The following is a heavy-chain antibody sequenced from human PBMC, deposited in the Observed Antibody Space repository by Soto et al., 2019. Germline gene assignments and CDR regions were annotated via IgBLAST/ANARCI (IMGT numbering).Heavy chain of an antibody. CDR3: ARSWGGLQPFDY. D-gene: IGHD1-26*01. CDR1: GYTFTGYY. V-gene: IGHV1-2*02. J-gene: IGHJ4*02. Sequence: ASVKVSCKASGYTFTGYYMHWVRQAPGQGLEWMGWINPNSGGTNYAQKFQGRVTMTRDTSISTAYMELSRLRSDDTAVYYCARSWGGLQPFDYWGQGTLITVSS. CDR2: INPNSGGT.